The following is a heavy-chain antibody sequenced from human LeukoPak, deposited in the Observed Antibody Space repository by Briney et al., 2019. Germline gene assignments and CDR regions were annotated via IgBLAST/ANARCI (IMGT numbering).Heavy chain of an antibody. CDR1: DYSIRDGYY. CDR2: IFHSGRT. J-gene: IGHJ4*02. Sequence: SETLSLTCSVSDYSIRDGYYWGWVRQSPGKGLEWIGSIFHSGRTSYNPSLKSRVTMSVDTSKNQFSLKLNSVAAADTAIYYCARDVAGLYYFDYWGQGTLVTVSS. D-gene: IGHD2-15*01. CDR3: ARDVAGLYYFDY. V-gene: IGHV4-38-2*02.